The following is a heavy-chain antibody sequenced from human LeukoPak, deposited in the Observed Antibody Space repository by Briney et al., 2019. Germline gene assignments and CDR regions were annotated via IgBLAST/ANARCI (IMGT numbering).Heavy chain of an antibody. Sequence: PSETLSLTCTVSGGSISSGDYYWSWIRQPPGKGLEGIGYIYYSGSTYYNPSLKSRVTISEDTSKNQFSLKLSSVTAADTAVYFCARGAMVAATRSYYYGMDVWGQGTTVTVSS. CDR3: ARGAMVAATRSYYYGMDV. V-gene: IGHV4-30-4*01. CDR1: GGSISSGDYY. CDR2: IYYSGST. D-gene: IGHD2-15*01. J-gene: IGHJ6*02.